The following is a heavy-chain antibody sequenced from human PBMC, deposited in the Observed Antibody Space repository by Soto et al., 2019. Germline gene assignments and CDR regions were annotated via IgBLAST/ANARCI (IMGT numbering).Heavy chain of an antibody. V-gene: IGHV6-1*01. CDR3: ARAVAAVPAAMSHHSSAFDI. D-gene: IGHD2-2*01. J-gene: IGHJ3*02. CDR1: GDSVSSNSAA. CDR2: TYYRSKWYN. Sequence: SQTLSLTCAISGDSVSSNSAAWNWIRQSPSRGLAWLGRTYYRSKWYNDYAVSVKSRITINPDTSKNQFSLQLNSVTPEDTAVYYCARAVAAVPAAMSHHSSAFDIWGQGTMVTVSS.